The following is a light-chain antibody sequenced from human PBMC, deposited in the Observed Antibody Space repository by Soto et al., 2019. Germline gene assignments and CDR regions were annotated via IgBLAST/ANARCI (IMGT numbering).Light chain of an antibody. CDR3: QQCSSYPT. V-gene: IGKV1-5*01. CDR2: DAS. CDR1: QNINNW. J-gene: IGKJ5*01. Sequence: DIQMTQSPSTLPASVGDRVTITCRASQNINNWLAWYQQKPGKPPILLIYDASTLESGVPSRFSGSGSGTEFTLTISSLQPDDFATYYCQQCSSYPTFGQGTRLE.